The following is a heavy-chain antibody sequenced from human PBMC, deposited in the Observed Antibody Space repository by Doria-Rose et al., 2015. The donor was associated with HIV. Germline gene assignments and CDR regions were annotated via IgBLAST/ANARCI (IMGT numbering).Heavy chain of an antibody. D-gene: IGHD5-18*01. Sequence: VQLLETGPGLVKPSGTLPLTCAVSGGSISSSNWRSWVRQPPGKGLAWIGQIYHSGNTNYTPSLKSRVTISADKSKNQFSLKLTSVTAADTAVYYCARDLGIQLWLGYWGQGTLVTVSS. CDR3: ARDLGIQLWLGY. V-gene: IGHV4-4*02. CDR2: IYHSGNT. CDR1: GGSISSSNW. J-gene: IGHJ4*02.